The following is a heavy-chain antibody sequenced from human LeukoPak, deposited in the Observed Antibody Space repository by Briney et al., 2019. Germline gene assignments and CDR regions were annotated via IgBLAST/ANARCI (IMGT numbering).Heavy chain of an antibody. CDR3: ARSGLLFPATIWFDY. CDR2: ISAYNGDT. J-gene: IGHJ4*02. Sequence: ASVKVSCKASGYPFKNCAFSWVRQAPGQGLEWMGWISAYNGDTYYAQEFQGRLTMTTDTSTSTTYMEPRSLRSDDTAVYFCARSGLLFPATIWFDYWGQGTLVTVSS. D-gene: IGHD2-21*02. V-gene: IGHV1-18*01. CDR1: GYPFKNCA.